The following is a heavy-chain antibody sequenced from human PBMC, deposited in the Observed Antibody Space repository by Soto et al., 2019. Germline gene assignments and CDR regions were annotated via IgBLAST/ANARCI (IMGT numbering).Heavy chain of an antibody. D-gene: IGHD3-22*01. CDR1: GGSISSSSYY. Sequence: SETLSLTCTVSGGSISSSSYYWGWIRQPPGKGLEWIGSIYYSGTTYYNPSLKSRVTISVDTSKNQFSLKLSSVTAADTAVYYCARQDYYDSSGFDAFDIWGQGTMVTVSS. CDR3: ARQDYYDSSGFDAFDI. V-gene: IGHV4-39*01. CDR2: IYYSGTT. J-gene: IGHJ3*02.